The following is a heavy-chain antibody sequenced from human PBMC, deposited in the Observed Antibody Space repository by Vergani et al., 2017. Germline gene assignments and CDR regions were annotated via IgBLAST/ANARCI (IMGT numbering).Heavy chain of an antibody. V-gene: IGHV1-18*01. Sequence: QVQLVQSGAEVKKPGASVKVSCKASGYTFTSYGISWVRQAPGQGLEWMGWISAYNGNTNYAQKFQGRVTMTRNTSISTAYMELSSLRSEDTAVYYCARGLDDSYYYYMDVWGKGTTVTVSS. CDR1: GYTFTSYG. D-gene: IGHD1-1*01. CDR3: ARGLDDSYYYYMDV. CDR2: ISAYNGNT. J-gene: IGHJ6*03.